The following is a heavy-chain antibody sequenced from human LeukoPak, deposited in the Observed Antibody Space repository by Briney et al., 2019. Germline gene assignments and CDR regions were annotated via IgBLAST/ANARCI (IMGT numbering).Heavy chain of an antibody. CDR2: IYTSGST. Sequence: SETLSLTCTVSGGSISSYYWSWIRQPAGKGLEWIGRIYTSGSTNYNPSLKSRVTMSVDTSKNQFSLKLSSVTAADTAVYYCARVSIVVVRSNILPIFDYWGQGTLVTVSS. J-gene: IGHJ4*02. CDR1: GGSISSYY. CDR3: ARVSIVVVRSNILPIFDY. V-gene: IGHV4-4*07. D-gene: IGHD2-21*01.